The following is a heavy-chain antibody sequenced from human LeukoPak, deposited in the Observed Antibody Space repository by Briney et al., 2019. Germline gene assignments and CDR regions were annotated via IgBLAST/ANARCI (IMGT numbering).Heavy chain of an antibody. V-gene: IGHV3-30*02. D-gene: IGHD3-10*01. CDR1: GFTFSSYG. Sequence: GGSLRLSCGASGFTFSSYGMHWVRQAPGKGLEWVAFIRYDGSNKYYADSVKGRFTISRDNSKNTLYLQMNSLRAEDTAVYYCAKEVVGPGDPGVDYWGQGTLVTVSS. J-gene: IGHJ4*02. CDR2: IRYDGSNK. CDR3: AKEVVGPGDPGVDY.